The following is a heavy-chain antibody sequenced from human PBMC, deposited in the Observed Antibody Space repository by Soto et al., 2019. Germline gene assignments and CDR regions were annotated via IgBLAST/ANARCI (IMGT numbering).Heavy chain of an antibody. CDR3: ARDLGTTIFGVVRTNWFDP. D-gene: IGHD3-3*01. CDR2: IIPIFGTA. V-gene: IGHV1-69*12. Sequence: QVPLVQSGAEVKKPGSSVKVSCKASGGTFSSYAISWVRQAPGQGLEWMGGIIPIFGTANYAQKFQGRVTITADESTSTAYMELSSLRSEDTAVYYCARDLGTTIFGVVRTNWFDPWGQGTLVTVSS. CDR1: GGTFSSYA. J-gene: IGHJ5*02.